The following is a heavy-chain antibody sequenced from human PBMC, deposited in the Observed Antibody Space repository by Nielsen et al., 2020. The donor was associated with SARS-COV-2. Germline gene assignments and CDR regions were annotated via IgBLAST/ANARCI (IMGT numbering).Heavy chain of an antibody. D-gene: IGHD6-6*01. J-gene: IGHJ6*02. CDR2: MNPNSGNT. CDR1: GYTFTSYD. Sequence: ASVKVSCKASGYTFTSYDINWVRQATGQGLEWMGWMNPNSGNTDYAQNFQGRVTMTRDTSTSTAYMELTSLTSEDTAVYYCARDSRFEYSSSRGSMDVWGQGTTVTVSS. CDR3: ARDSRFEYSSSRGSMDV. V-gene: IGHV1-8*01.